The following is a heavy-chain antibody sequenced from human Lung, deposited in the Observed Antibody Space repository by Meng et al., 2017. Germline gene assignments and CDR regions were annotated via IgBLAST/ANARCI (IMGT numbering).Heavy chain of an antibody. CDR2: ISSSPT. V-gene: IGHV3-21*01. CDR3: ARGRVVVSATPSDY. Sequence: EVQLVESGGGLVKPGGSLRLSCAASGFTFSSYSMNWVRQAPGKGLEWVSSISSSPTYAGSVKGRFTISRDNAENSLYLQMNSLRVEDTAVYFCARGRVVVSATPSDYWGQGTLVTVSS. D-gene: IGHD2-15*01. J-gene: IGHJ4*02. CDR1: GFTFSSYS.